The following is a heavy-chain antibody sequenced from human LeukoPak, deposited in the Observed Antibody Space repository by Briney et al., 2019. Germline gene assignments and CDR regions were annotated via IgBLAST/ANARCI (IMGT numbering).Heavy chain of an antibody. V-gene: IGHV3-53*01. J-gene: IGHJ2*01. CDR1: GFTVSSNY. Sequence: GGSLRLSCAASGFTVSSNYMSWVRQAPGKGLEWVSSISVTGGDTYYADSLKGQFTISRDNSKNTLYLQVNSLRVEDTAVYYCARCSGRLDPFDFWGHGTLIAVSS. CDR3: ARCSGRLDPFDF. CDR2: ISVTGGDT. D-gene: IGHD6-25*01.